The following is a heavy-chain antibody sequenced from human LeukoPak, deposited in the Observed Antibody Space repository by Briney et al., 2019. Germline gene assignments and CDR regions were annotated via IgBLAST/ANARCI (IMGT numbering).Heavy chain of an antibody. Sequence: HPGGSLRLSCLVYGFPFSDYYLSWIRQAPGKGLEWVALIWYDGSKRSYADSVKGRFTISRDNSNNTLYLQMNSQRVEETAVYYYASMSTVTLDDAFDIWGQGTMVTVSS. CDR3: ASMSTVTLDDAFDI. CDR1: GFPFSDYY. D-gene: IGHD4-17*01. CDR2: IWYDGSKR. V-gene: IGHV3-33*01. J-gene: IGHJ3*02.